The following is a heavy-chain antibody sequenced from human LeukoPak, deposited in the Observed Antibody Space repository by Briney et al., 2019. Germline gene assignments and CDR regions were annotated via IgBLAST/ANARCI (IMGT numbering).Heavy chain of an antibody. CDR2: ITAYNDNT. CDR3: ARDLRRGSSSWYVSGGDY. D-gene: IGHD6-13*01. CDR1: GYTFTSYG. Sequence: ASVKVSCKASGYTFTSYGISWVRQAPGQGLEWTGWITAYNDNTYYAQKLQGRVTMTTDTSTSTAYMELRSLRSDDTAVYYCARDLRRGSSSWYVSGGDYWGQGTLVTVSS. V-gene: IGHV1-18*01. J-gene: IGHJ4*02.